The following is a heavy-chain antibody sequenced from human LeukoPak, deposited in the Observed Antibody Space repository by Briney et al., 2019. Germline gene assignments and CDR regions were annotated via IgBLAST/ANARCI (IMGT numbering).Heavy chain of an antibody. Sequence: GGSLRLSCAASRLTFSNFRMTWGRQAPGKGLEWVANIKHDGSEKYYVDSVKGRFTISRDYAKSSLYLQMNSLRAADTTLYYCASRATVRFPYLFDNCGQGTLVTVSS. J-gene: IGHJ4*02. D-gene: IGHD2/OR15-2a*01. CDR1: RLTFSNFR. V-gene: IGHV3-7*05. CDR2: IKHDGSEK. CDR3: ASRATVRFPYLFDN.